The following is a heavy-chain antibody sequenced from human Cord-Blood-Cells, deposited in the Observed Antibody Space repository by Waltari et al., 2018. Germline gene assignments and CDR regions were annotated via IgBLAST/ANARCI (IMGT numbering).Heavy chain of an antibody. J-gene: IGHJ3*02. CDR2: FGPEDGET. CDR3: ATVRGEQWELMAERDAFDI. D-gene: IGHD1-26*01. CDR1: GYTLTELS. V-gene: IGHV1-24*01. Sequence: QVQLVQSGAEVKKPGASVKVSCKVSGYTLTELSMHWVRQAPGNGLEWMGGFGPEDGETIYAQKFQGRVTMTEDTSTDTAYMELSSPRSEDTAVYYCATVRGEQWELMAERDAFDIWGQGTMVTVSS.